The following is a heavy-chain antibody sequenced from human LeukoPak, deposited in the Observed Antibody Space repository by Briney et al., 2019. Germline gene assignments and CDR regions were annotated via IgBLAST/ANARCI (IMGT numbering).Heavy chain of an antibody. CDR1: GFTFGDYA. V-gene: IGHV3-49*04. D-gene: IGHD2-2*01. CDR3: TRDRGYCSSTSCYAWFDP. CDR2: IRDETYGGTT. J-gene: IGHJ5*02. Sequence: PGGSLRLSCTASGFTFGDYAMSWVRQAPGKGLAWVGFIRDETYGGTTEYAASVKGRFTISRDDSRSIAYLQMNGLKTEDTAVYYCTRDRGYCSSTSCYAWFDPWGQGTLVTVSS.